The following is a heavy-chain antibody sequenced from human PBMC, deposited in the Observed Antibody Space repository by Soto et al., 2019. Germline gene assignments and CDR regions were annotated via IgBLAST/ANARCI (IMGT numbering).Heavy chain of an antibody. CDR1: GFTFSNYG. V-gene: IGHV3-30*18. CDR2: ISYDGSSK. D-gene: IGHD3-10*01. J-gene: IGHJ4*02. CDR3: AKDLSPHICFGELPIDY. Sequence: PGGSLRLSCAASGFTFSNYGMYWVRQAPGKGLEWVAFISYDGSSKFYADPMKGLHTISRDNSKNTLYLQMNSLRAEDTAVYYCAKDLSPHICFGELPIDYWGQGTLVTVSS.